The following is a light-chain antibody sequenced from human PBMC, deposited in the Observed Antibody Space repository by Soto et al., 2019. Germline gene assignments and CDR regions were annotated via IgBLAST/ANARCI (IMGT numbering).Light chain of an antibody. CDR3: HQRINWPLT. Sequence: EIVLTQSPGTLSLSPGERATLSCRASQSVVSFLAWYQQKPGQAPRLLMYDVSKRATGIPARFSGSGSGTDFRLTISSLEPEDFAVYYCHQRINWPLTFGGGTKVEIK. CDR1: QSVVSF. V-gene: IGKV3-11*01. J-gene: IGKJ4*01. CDR2: DVS.